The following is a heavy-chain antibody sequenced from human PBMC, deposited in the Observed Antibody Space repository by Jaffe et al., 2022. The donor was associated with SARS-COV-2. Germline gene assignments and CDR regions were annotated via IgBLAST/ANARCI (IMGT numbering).Heavy chain of an antibody. CDR2: IYPGDSDT. V-gene: IGHV5-51*01. D-gene: IGHD3-22*01. CDR3: ARPVGYYYDSSGLPDDAFDI. Sequence: EVQLVQSGAEVKKPGESLKISCKGSGYSFTSYWIGWVRQMPGKGLEWMGIIYPGDSDTRYSPSFQGQVTISADKSISTAYLQWSSLKASDTAMYYCARPVGYYYDSSGLPDDAFDIWGQGTMVTVSS. CDR1: GYSFTSYW. J-gene: IGHJ3*02.